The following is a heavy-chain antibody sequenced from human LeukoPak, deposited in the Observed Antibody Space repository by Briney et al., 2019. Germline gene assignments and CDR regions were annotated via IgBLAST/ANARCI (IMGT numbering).Heavy chain of an antibody. V-gene: IGHV3-7*01. CDR2: IKQDGSEK. Sequence: GGSLRLSCAASGFTFSSYAMSWVRQAPGKGLEWVADIKQDGSEKYYVDSVKGRFTISRDNAKNSLYLQMNSLRAEDTAVYYCARAAADTAIRFDYWGQGTLVTVSS. CDR3: ARAAADTAIRFDY. J-gene: IGHJ4*02. CDR1: GFTFSSYA. D-gene: IGHD5-18*01.